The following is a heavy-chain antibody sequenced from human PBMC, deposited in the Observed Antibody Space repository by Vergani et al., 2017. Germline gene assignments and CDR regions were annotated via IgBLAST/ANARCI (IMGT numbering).Heavy chain of an antibody. Sequence: EVQLVESGGGLVKPGGSLRLSCAASGFTFSSYSMNWVRQAPGKGLEWVSSISSSSSYIYYADSVTGRFTVSRYNAKNSLYLQMNSLRAEDTAVYYCARLRGAGLGELSYDYWGQGTLVTVSS. J-gene: IGHJ4*02. D-gene: IGHD3-16*02. V-gene: IGHV3-21*01. CDR2: ISSSSSYI. CDR1: GFTFSSYS. CDR3: ARLRGAGLGELSYDY.